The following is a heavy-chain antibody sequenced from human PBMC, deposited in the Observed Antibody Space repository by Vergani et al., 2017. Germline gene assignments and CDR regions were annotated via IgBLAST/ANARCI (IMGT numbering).Heavy chain of an antibody. Sequence: QVQLVQSGAEVKKPGASVKVSCKASGYTFAGYNIHWVRQAPGQGLEWMGWINPNSGGTNYAQKFQGRVTMTRDTSINTAYMELSGLRSDDTAVYYCARGWSGYSTGWFFEYWGQGTLVTVSS. J-gene: IGHJ4*02. CDR3: ARGWSGYSTGWFFEY. CDR2: INPNSGGT. D-gene: IGHD6-13*01. V-gene: IGHV1-2*02. CDR1: GYTFAGYN.